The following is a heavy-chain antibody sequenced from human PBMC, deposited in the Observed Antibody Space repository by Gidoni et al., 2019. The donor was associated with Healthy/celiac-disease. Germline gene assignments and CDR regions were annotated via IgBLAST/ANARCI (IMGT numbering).Heavy chain of an antibody. V-gene: IGHV3-53*01. D-gene: IGHD3-10*01. J-gene: IGHJ4*02. CDR3: ASCEMVRGVSVNDY. Sequence: EVQLVESGGGLIQPGGSLRLSCAASGFTVSSNYMSWVRQAPGKGLEWVSVIYSGGSTYYADSVKGRFTISRDNSKNTLYLQMNSLRAEDTAVYYCASCEMVRGVSVNDYWGQGTLVTVSS. CDR1: GFTVSSNY. CDR2: IYSGGST.